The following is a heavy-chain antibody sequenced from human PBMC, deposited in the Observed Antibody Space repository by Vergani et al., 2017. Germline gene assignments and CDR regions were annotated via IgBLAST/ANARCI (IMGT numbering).Heavy chain of an antibody. CDR2: INPNSGGT. J-gene: IGHJ4*02. CDR3: ARDPGVVVVPAAMVFDY. Sequence: QVQLVQSGAEVKKPGASVKVSCKASGYTFTGYYMHWVRQAPGQGLEWMGWINPNSGGTNYAQKFQGRVTMTRDTSISTAYMELSRLRSYDTAVYYCARDPGVVVVPAAMVFDYWGQGTLVTVSS. CDR1: GYTFTGYY. V-gene: IGHV1-2*02. D-gene: IGHD2-2*01.